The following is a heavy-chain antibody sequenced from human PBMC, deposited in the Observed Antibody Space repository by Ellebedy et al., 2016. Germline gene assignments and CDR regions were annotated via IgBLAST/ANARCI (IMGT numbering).Heavy chain of an antibody. Sequence: ASVKVSCKASGYNFTRYAMNWVRQAPGQGLEWMGWINTNTGKPTYAQGFTGRFVFSLDTSVNTAYLQVSILKAEDTAVYYCARIFCSGASCPHQYYYYMDVWGKGTTVTVSS. V-gene: IGHV7-4-1*02. CDR2: INTNTGKP. D-gene: IGHD2-15*01. CDR1: GYNFTRYA. J-gene: IGHJ6*03. CDR3: ARIFCSGASCPHQYYYYMDV.